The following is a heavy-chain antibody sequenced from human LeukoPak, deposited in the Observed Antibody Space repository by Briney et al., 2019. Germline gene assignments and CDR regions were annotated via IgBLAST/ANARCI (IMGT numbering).Heavy chain of an antibody. CDR1: GGTFSSYA. CDR2: IIPIFGTA. Sequence: SVKVSCKASGGTFSSYAISWVRQAPGQGLEWMGGIIPIFGTANYAQKFQGRVTITADESTSTAYMELSSPRSEDTAVYYCARVSYIHDFWSGYWFDPWGQGTLVTVSS. D-gene: IGHD3-3*01. CDR3: ARVSYIHDFWSGYWFDP. V-gene: IGHV1-69*01. J-gene: IGHJ5*02.